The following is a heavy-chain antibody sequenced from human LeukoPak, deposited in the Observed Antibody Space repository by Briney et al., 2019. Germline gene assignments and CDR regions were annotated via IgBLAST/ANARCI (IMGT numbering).Heavy chain of an antibody. CDR1: GFTSHDYG. D-gene: IGHD2-2*01. V-gene: IGHV3-7*01. CDR3: ATHCSSISCSLATFDI. J-gene: IGHJ3*02. CDR2: IKQDGSEK. Sequence: GGSLRLSCAASGFTSHDYGMTWVRQAPGKGPEWVASIKQDGSEKSYVGSVKGRFTIPRDNARTSLSLQMNSLRAEDTAVYYCATHCSSISCSLATFDIWGQGTMVTVSS.